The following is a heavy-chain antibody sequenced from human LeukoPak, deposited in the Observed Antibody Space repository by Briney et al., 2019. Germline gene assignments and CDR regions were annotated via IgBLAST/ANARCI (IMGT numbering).Heavy chain of an antibody. V-gene: IGHV1-8*02. J-gene: IGHJ4*02. CDR3: ARGASRSFDY. Sequence: ASVKVSCTASGYTFTTYEIHWVRQASGQGLEWMGWMNPNSGNTGYTQKFQGRVTMTRSTSINTAYMELRSLRSEDTAVYYCARGASRSFDYWGQGTLVAVSS. CDR2: MNPNSGNT. CDR1: GYTFTTYE.